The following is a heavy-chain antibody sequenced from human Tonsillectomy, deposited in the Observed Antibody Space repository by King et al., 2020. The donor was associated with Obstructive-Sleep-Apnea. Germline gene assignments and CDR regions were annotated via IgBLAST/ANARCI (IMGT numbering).Heavy chain of an antibody. CDR2: ISYDGSNK. V-gene: IGHV3-30*04. CDR1: GFTFSSYA. J-gene: IGHJ4*02. CDR3: AREPETMIVVVITPIFDY. D-gene: IGHD3-22*01. Sequence: VQLVESGGGVVQPGRSLRLSCASSGFTFSSYAMHWVRQAPGKGLEWVALISYDGSNKYYADSVKGRLTISRDNPKNTLYLQMNSLRAEDTAVYYCAREPETMIVVVITPIFDYWGQGTLVTVSS.